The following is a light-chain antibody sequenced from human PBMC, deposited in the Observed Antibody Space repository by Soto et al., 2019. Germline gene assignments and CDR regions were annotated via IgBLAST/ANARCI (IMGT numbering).Light chain of an antibody. Sequence: DIQMTQSPSSLSASVGDRVTITCRASQGISNYLSWYQQKPGRVPKLLIYAVSTLRSGVPSRFSGSGSGTYFTLTISSLQPEDVATYYCQLYNTAPQTFGQGTKVEIK. V-gene: IGKV1-27*01. CDR2: AVS. CDR3: QLYNTAPQT. CDR1: QGISNY. J-gene: IGKJ1*01.